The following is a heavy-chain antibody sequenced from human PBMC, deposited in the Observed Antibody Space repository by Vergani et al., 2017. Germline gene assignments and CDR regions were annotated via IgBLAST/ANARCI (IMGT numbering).Heavy chain of an antibody. D-gene: IGHD2-2*01. CDR2: INPSGGST. J-gene: IGHJ5*02. V-gene: IGHV1-46*01. Sequence: QVQLVQSGAEVKKPGASVKVSCKASGYTFTSYYMHWVRQAPGQGLEWMGIINPSGGSTSYAQKFQGRVTMTRDTSTSTVYMELSSLRSEDTAVYYCARGGRYCSSTSCSNAATNQFDPWGQGTLVTVSS. CDR1: GYTFTSYY. CDR3: ARGGRYCSSTSCSNAATNQFDP.